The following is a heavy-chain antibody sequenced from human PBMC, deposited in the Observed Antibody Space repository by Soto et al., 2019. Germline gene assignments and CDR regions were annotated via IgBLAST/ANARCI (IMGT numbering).Heavy chain of an antibody. D-gene: IGHD3-22*01. CDR3: ARDTHYYDSSGYPDAFDI. Sequence: GGSLRLSCAASGFTFSSYWMSWVRQAPGKGLEWVANIKQDGSEKYYVDSVKGRFTTSRDNAKNSLYLQMNSLRAEDTAVYYCARDTHYYDSSGYPDAFDIWGQGTMVTVSS. V-gene: IGHV3-7*01. CDR1: GFTFSSYW. J-gene: IGHJ3*02. CDR2: IKQDGSEK.